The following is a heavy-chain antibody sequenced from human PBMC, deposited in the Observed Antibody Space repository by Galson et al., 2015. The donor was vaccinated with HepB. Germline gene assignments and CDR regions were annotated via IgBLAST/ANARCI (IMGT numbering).Heavy chain of an antibody. CDR1: GFTFRSHA. V-gene: IGHV3-23*01. J-gene: IGHJ4*02. D-gene: IGHD6-19*01. CDR2: ISGSGDTT. CDR3: AKATYSSGWSHPDY. Sequence: SLRLSCAASGFTFRSHAMTWVRRAPGKGLEWVSSISGSGDTTYYADSVKGRFTISRDNSKNTLYLQMNSLRAEDTALYYCAKATYSSGWSHPDYWGQGTLVTVSS.